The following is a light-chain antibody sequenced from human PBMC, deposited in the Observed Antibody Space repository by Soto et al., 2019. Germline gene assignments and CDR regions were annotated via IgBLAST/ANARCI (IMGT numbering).Light chain of an antibody. CDR1: SSNIGSNY. CDR2: RNN. V-gene: IGLV1-47*01. CDR3: AAWDDSLSVPL. J-gene: IGLJ7*01. Sequence: QPVLTQPPSASGTPGQRVTISCSGSSSNIGSNYVYWYQQLPGTAPKLLIYRNNQRPSGVPDRFSGSKSGTSASLAISGLRSEYEADYYCAAWDDSLSVPLFGGGTQLTVL.